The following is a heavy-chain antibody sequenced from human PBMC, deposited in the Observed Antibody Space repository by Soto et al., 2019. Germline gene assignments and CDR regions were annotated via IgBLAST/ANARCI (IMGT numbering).Heavy chain of an antibody. CDR2: VSGSGGST. J-gene: IGHJ6*03. CDR1: GFTFSSYA. V-gene: IGHV3-23*01. Sequence: EVQLLESGGGLVQPGGSLRLSCAASGFTFSSYAMSWVRQAPGEGLEWVSAVSGSGGSTYYADSVKGRFTISRDNSKNTLYLQMNSPRAEDTAVYYCAKSGRYSGYDYGPGDYMDVWGKGTTVTVSS. CDR3: AKSGRYSGYDYGPGDYMDV. D-gene: IGHD5-12*01.